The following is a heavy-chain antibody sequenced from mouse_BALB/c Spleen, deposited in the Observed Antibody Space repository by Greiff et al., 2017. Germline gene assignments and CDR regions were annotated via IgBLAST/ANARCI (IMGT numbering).Heavy chain of an antibody. D-gene: IGHD3-2*01. V-gene: IGHV5-17*02. J-gene: IGHJ2*01. CDR2: ISSGSSTI. Sequence: DVQLVESGGGLVQPGGSRKLSCAASGFTFSSFGMHWVRQAPEKGLEWVAYISSGSSTIYYADTVKGRFTISRDNPKNTLFLQMTSLRSEDTAMYYCASEDSSGYRYFDYWGQGTTLTVSS. CDR3: ASEDSSGYRYFDY. CDR1: GFTFSSFG.